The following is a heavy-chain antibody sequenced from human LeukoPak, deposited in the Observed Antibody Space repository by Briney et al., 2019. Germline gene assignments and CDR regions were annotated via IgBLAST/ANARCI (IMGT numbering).Heavy chain of an antibody. CDR2: INPSGGNT. CDR1: GYIFTSYF. D-gene: IGHD1-1*01. J-gene: IGHJ6*03. V-gene: IGHV1-46*01. Sequence: EASVKVSCKASGYIFTSYFMHWVRQAPGQGLEWMGIINPSGGNTNCAQKFQGRVTMTRDTSTSTVYMELSSLTSEDTAVYHCARVGLLEPTGHYYYMDVWGKGTTVTVSS. CDR3: ARVGLLEPTGHYYYMDV.